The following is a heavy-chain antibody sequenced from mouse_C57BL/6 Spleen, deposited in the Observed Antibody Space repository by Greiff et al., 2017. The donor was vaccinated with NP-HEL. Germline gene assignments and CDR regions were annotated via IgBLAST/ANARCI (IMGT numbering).Heavy chain of an antibody. CDR1: GYAFSSYW. D-gene: IGHD2-2*01. J-gene: IGHJ3*01. CDR3: ARSLYGYDGSY. CDR2: IYPGDGDT. Sequence: VQLVESGAELVKPGASVKISCKASGYAFSSYWMNWVKQRPGKGLEWIGQIYPGDGDTNYNGKFKGKATLTADKSSSTAYMQLSSLTSEDSAVYFCARSLYGYDGSYWGQGTLVTVSA. V-gene: IGHV1-80*01.